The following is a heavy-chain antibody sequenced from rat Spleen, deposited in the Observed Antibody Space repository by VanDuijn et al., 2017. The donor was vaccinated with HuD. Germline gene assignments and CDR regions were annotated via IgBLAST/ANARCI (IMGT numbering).Heavy chain of an antibody. CDR2: VWAGGRP. D-gene: IGHD1-1*01. J-gene: IGHJ2*01. CDR3: ARHDYSGDVDFEY. V-gene: IGHV2-72*01. CDR1: GFSLTSYH. Sequence: QVQLKESGPGLVQPSQTLSLTCTVSGFSLTSYHVSWVRQPPGKSLVWMGTVWAGGRPHYNSAVQSRLSISRDTSKSQLFLKVTSLQPEDTGTYYCARHDYSGDVDFEYWGQGVRVTVSS.